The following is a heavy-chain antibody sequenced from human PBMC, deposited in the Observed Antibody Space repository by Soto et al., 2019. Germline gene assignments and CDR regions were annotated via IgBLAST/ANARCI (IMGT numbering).Heavy chain of an antibody. V-gene: IGHV3-33*01. CDR3: GGLAYFFAY. CDR2: IWSDGSNK. J-gene: IGHJ4*02. CDR1: GFTFSSYG. D-gene: IGHD3-16*01. Sequence: QVHLVESGGGVVQPGRSLRLSCAASGFTFSSYGMHWVRQAPGKGLEWVALIWSDGSNKYYADSVRGRFTVSRDNAKNTLYLQMNSLRAEDTAVYYCGGLAYFFAYWGPGSLVTASS.